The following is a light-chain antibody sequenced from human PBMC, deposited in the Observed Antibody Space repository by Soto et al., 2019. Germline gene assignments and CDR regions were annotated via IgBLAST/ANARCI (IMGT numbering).Light chain of an antibody. V-gene: IGKV3-15*01. CDR2: GAR. Sequence: ERAMTQSPATLSPPPGESCTLSRKASQSVNHNVAWYQQQPGQAHRLLIYGARSRATGVPDRFSGSGTGTDFTLTISSLQAEDFGVYFCHQYKNWPTSTFGQGTRLEIK. CDR1: QSVNHN. J-gene: IGKJ5*01. CDR3: HQYKNWPTST.